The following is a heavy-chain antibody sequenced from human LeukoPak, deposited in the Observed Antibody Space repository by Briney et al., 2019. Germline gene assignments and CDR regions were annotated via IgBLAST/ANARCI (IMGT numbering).Heavy chain of an antibody. CDR3: ARSSSGWYFDY. V-gene: IGHV4-59*08. CDR2: IYYSGSI. J-gene: IGHJ4*02. CDR1: GGSISSYY. Sequence: SETLSLTCTVSGGSISSYYWSWIRQPPGKGLEWIGYIYYSGSINYNPSLKSRVTISVDTSKNQFSLKLSSVTAADTAVYYCARSSSGWYFDYWGQGTLVTVSS. D-gene: IGHD6-19*01.